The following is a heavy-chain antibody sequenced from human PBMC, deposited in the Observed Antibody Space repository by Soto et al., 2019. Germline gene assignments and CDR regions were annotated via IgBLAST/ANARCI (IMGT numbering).Heavy chain of an antibody. CDR3: ARVGPAHYYDSSGYYSPLDY. J-gene: IGHJ4*02. CDR2: IIPMFGTA. CDR1: GDTFSRYA. D-gene: IGHD3-22*01. Sequence: ASVKVSCKASGDTFSRYAINWVRQAPGQGLEWMGGIIPMFGTANYAQKFKGRVTITAGESTSTVYMELSSLRSEDTAVYYCARVGPAHYYDSSGYYSPLDYWGQGTLVTVSS. V-gene: IGHV1-69*13.